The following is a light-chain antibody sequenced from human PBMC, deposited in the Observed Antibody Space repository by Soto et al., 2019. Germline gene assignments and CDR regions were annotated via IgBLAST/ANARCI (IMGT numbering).Light chain of an antibody. V-gene: IGKV3-15*01. J-gene: IGKJ4*01. CDR3: QQYINWPLT. CDR1: QSVGGN. CDR2: GAS. Sequence: EVVMTQSPATLSVSPGERATLSCRASQSVGGNLAWYQQKPGQAPRLLIYGASTRATGIPARFSGSGSGTEFTLTISRLQSEDFAVYFCQQYINWPLTFGGGTKVEIK.